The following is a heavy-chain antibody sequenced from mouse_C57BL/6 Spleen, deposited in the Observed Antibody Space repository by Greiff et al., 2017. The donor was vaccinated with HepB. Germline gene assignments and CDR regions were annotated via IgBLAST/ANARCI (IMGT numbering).Heavy chain of an antibody. Sequence: EVQLVESGPGLVKPSQSLSLTCSVTGYSITSGYYWNWIRQFPGNKLEWMGYISYDGSNNYNPSLKNRISITRDTSKNQFFLKLNSVTTEDTATYYCATEDYWGQGTTLTVSS. J-gene: IGHJ2*01. CDR3: ATEDY. CDR2: ISYDGSN. CDR1: GYSITSGYY. V-gene: IGHV3-6*01.